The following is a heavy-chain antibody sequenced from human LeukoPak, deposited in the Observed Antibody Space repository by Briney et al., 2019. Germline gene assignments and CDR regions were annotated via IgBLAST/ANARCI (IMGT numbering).Heavy chain of an antibody. CDR1: GFTFSDYY. CDR2: ISSRGSTI. J-gene: IGHJ4*02. CDR3: ARGGRDIVVVPAAIGGYYFDY. Sequence: PGGSLRLSCAAFGFTFSDYYMNWIRQAPGKGLEWVSYISSRGSTIYYADSVKGRFTISRDNAKNSLYLQMNSLRAEDTAVYYCARGGRDIVVVPAAIGGYYFDYWGQGTLVTVSS. D-gene: IGHD2-2*02. V-gene: IGHV3-11*01.